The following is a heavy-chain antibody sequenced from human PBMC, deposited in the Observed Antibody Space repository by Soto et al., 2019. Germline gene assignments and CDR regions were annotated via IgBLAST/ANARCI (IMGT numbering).Heavy chain of an antibody. CDR1: GGSISSYY. J-gene: IGHJ3*02. CDR3: ARVGLLWFGENDAFDI. V-gene: IGHV4-59*01. Sequence: SETLSLTCTVSGGSISSYYWSWIRQPPGKGLEWIGYIYYSGSTNYNPSLKSRVTISVDTSKNQFSLKLSSVTAADTAVYYCARVGLLWFGENDAFDIWGQGTRVTVSS. D-gene: IGHD3-10*01. CDR2: IYYSGST.